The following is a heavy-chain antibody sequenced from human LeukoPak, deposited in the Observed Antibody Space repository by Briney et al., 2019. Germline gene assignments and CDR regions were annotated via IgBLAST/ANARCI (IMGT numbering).Heavy chain of an antibody. Sequence: SVRVSCKASGGTFSSYAISWVRQAPGQGLEWMGGIIPIFGTANYAQKFQGRVTITADESTSTAYMELSSLRSEDTAVYYCAREVGGDGYWFDPWGQGTLVTVSS. D-gene: IGHD1-26*01. V-gene: IGHV1-69*13. J-gene: IGHJ5*02. CDR1: GGTFSSYA. CDR2: IIPIFGTA. CDR3: AREVGGDGYWFDP.